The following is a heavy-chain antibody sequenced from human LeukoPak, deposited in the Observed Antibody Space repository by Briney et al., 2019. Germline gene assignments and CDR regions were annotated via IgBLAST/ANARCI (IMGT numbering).Heavy chain of an antibody. CDR3: AREGNSISGSNGDYFDY. J-gene: IGHJ4*02. V-gene: IGHV3-23*01. CDR2: ISGSGGST. D-gene: IGHD3-10*01. Sequence: PGGSLRLSCAASGFTFSSYAMSWVRQAPGKGLEWVSAISGSGGSTYYADSVKGRFTISRDNAKNSLYLQMNSLRAEDTALYYCAREGNSISGSNGDYFDYWGQGTLVTVSS. CDR1: GFTFSSYA.